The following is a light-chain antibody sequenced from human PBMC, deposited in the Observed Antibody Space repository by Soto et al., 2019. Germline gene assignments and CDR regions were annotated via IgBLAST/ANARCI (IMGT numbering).Light chain of an antibody. V-gene: IGKV3-11*01. Sequence: VLTQSPATLSLPPGERATLSCRASRSISTYLAWYQQKPGQAPRLLIYDASNRATGIPARFSGSGSGTEFTLTISSLQSEDFAVYYCQQYNNWPPITFGQGTRLEIK. CDR2: DAS. J-gene: IGKJ5*01. CDR3: QQYNNWPPIT. CDR1: RSISTY.